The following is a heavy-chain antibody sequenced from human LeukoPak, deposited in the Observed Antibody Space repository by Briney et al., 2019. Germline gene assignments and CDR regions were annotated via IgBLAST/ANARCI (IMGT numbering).Heavy chain of an antibody. CDR3: AREDAFSRVWSPFDY. D-gene: IGHD6-19*01. J-gene: IGHJ4*02. Sequence: GGSLRLSCGASGFTFSSYWMTWVRQAPGKGLEWVANIKQDGSDKYFVDSVKGRFTISRDNAKNSLYLQMNSLRAEDTAVYYCAREDAFSRVWSPFDYWGQGTLVTVSS. CDR1: GFTFSSYW. CDR2: IKQDGSDK. V-gene: IGHV3-7*01.